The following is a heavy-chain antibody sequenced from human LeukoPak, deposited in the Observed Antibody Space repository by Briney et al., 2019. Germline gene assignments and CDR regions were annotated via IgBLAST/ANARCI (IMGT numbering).Heavy chain of an antibody. CDR1: GFTFSSYA. CDR2: ISGSGGST. J-gene: IGHJ4*02. D-gene: IGHD1-26*01. V-gene: IGHV3-23*01. CDR3: AKAGGGGSYFSPFDY. Sequence: PGGSLRLSCAASGFTFSSYAMSWVRQAPGKGLEWVSAISGSGGSTYYADSVKGRFTISRDNSKNTLYLQMSSLRAEDTAVYYCAKAGGGGSYFSPFDYWGQGTLVTVSS.